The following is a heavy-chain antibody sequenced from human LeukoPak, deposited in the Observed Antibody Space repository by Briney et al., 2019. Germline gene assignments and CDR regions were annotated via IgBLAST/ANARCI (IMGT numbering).Heavy chain of an antibody. CDR3: ARSGKQQLVNRWYYFDY. Sequence: ASVKVSCKASGYTFTSYDINWVRQATGQGLEWMGWMNPNSGNTGYAQKFQGRVTMTRNTSISTAYMELSSLRSEDTAVYYCARSGKQQLVNRWYYFDYWGQGTLVTVSS. J-gene: IGHJ4*02. CDR2: MNPNSGNT. CDR1: GYTFTSYD. V-gene: IGHV1-8*01. D-gene: IGHD6-13*01.